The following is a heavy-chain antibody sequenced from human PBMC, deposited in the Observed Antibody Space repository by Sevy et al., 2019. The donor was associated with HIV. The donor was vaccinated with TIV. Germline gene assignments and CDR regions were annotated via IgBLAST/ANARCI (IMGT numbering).Heavy chain of an antibody. V-gene: IGHV3-30*18. CDR3: AKDGRYSSSWVHS. D-gene: IGHD6-13*01. CDR1: GFTFSSYG. Sequence: GGSLRLSCAASGFTFSSYGMHWVRQAPGKGLEWVAVISYDGSNKYYADSVKGRFTISRDNSKNTLYLQMNSLRAEDTAVYYCAKDGRYSSSWVHSWGQGTLVTVSS. J-gene: IGHJ4*02. CDR2: ISYDGSNK.